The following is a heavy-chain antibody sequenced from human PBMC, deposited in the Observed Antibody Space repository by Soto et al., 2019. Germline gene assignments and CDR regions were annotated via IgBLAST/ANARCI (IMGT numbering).Heavy chain of an antibody. J-gene: IGHJ6*02. CDR1: GGSISSGGYS. CDR3: ARARAYYYDSSGYQKYYYGMDV. V-gene: IGHV4-30-2*01. Sequence: SETLSLTCAVSGGSISSGGYSWSWIRQPPGKGLEWIGYIYHSGSTYYNPSLKSRVTISVDRSKNQFSLKLSSVTAADTAVYYCARARAYYYDSSGYQKYYYGMDVWGQGTTVTVSS. D-gene: IGHD3-22*01. CDR2: IYHSGST.